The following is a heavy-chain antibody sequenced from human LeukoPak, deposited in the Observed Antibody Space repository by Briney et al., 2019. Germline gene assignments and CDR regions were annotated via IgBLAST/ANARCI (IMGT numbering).Heavy chain of an antibody. V-gene: IGHV4-34*01. J-gene: IGHJ4*02. D-gene: IGHD3-16*02. CDR3: ARHWTYYDYVWGSHRPYYFDY. Sequence: PSETLSLTCAVYGGSFSGYYWSWIRQPPGKGLEWIGEINHSGSTNYNPSLKSRVTISVDTSKNQFSLKLSSVTAADTAVYYCARHWTYYDYVWGSHRPYYFDYWGQGTLVTVSS. CDR1: GGSFSGYY. CDR2: INHSGST.